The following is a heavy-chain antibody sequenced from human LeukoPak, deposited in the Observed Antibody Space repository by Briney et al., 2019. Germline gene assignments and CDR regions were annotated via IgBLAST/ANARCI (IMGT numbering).Heavy chain of an antibody. J-gene: IGHJ5*02. CDR3: ARWWTA. Sequence: GGSLRLSCAASGFTFSSYGMHWVRQFPGKGLEWVAFIRNDGSNKYYADSVKGRFTISRDNSKNTLYLQMNSLRIEDTAIYYCARWWTAWGQGTLVTVSS. CDR1: GFTFSSYG. D-gene: IGHD2-15*01. V-gene: IGHV3-30*02. CDR2: IRNDGSNK.